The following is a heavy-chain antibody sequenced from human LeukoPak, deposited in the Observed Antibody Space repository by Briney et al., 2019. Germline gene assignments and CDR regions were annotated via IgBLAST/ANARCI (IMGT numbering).Heavy chain of an antibody. D-gene: IGHD3-3*01. CDR3: ARGGDGGFWSGFDY. Sequence: GRSLRLSCAASGFTFSSYAMHWVRQAPGKGLEWVAVISYDGSNKYYADSVKGRFTISRDNSKSTLYLQMNSLRAEDTAVYYCARGGDGGFWSGFDYWGQGTLVTVSS. CDR1: GFTFSSYA. J-gene: IGHJ4*02. CDR2: ISYDGSNK. V-gene: IGHV3-30-3*01.